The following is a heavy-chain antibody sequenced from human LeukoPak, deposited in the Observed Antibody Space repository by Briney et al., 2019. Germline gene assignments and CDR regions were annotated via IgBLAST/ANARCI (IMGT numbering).Heavy chain of an antibody. Sequence: SVKVSCTASGGTFSSYAISWVRQAPGQGLEWMGGIIPIFGTANYAQKFQGRVTITADESTSTAYMELSSLRSEDTAVYYCATDEFGEVEHYYYYMDVWGKGTTVTVSS. D-gene: IGHD3-3*01. CDR1: GGTFSSYA. CDR3: ATDEFGEVEHYYYYMDV. V-gene: IGHV1-69*01. CDR2: IIPIFGTA. J-gene: IGHJ6*03.